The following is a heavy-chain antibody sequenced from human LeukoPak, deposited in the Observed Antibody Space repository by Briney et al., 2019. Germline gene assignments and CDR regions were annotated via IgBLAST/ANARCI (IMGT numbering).Heavy chain of an antibody. CDR1: GFTFSSYA. D-gene: IGHD4/OR15-4a*01. J-gene: IGHJ4*02. CDR3: TTGDYGFDY. CDR2: ITNSGGGT. Sequence: GGSLRLSCAASGFTFSSYAMSWVRQAPGKGLEWVSAITNSGGGTYYADSVKGRFTISRDNSKNTLCLQMNSLRAEDTAVYYCTTGDYGFDYWGQGTLVTVSS. V-gene: IGHV3-23*01.